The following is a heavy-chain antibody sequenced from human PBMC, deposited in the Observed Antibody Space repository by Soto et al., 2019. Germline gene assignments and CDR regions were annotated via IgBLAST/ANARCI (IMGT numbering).Heavy chain of an antibody. CDR2: ISPYNGTT. V-gene: IGHV1-18*04. Sequence: RASVKVSCKASGYTFTTYGISWVRQAPGQGPESMGWISPYNGTTKYAEKFQGEMTMTTDTATSTAYMDLRSLRSDDTAVYYCARDGERDTGLNFYYYLHGMDAWGQGTRVTVSS. J-gene: IGHJ6*02. D-gene: IGHD1-1*01. CDR1: GYTFTTYG. CDR3: ARDGERDTGLNFYYYLHGMDA.